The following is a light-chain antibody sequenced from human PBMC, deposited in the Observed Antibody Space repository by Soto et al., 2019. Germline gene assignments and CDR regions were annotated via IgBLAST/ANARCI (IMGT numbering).Light chain of an antibody. CDR2: AAS. CDR3: QQYNNWPPIT. CDR1: RSVTSN. V-gene: IGKV3D-15*01. Sequence: EIVLTQSPDTLAVSPGEVATLSCWASRSVTSNLAWYQQKRGQAPRLLIYAASTRATGVPARFSGSGSGTEFTLTISSLQSEDFAVYYCQQYNNWPPITFGQGTRLEIK. J-gene: IGKJ5*01.